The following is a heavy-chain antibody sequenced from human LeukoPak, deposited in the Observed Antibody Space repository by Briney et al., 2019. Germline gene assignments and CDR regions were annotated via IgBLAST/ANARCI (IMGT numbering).Heavy chain of an antibody. Sequence: SETLSLTCTVSGYSISSGYYWGWIRQPPGKGLEWIGSINHSWNTYYNPSLKSRVTMSLDTSKNQFSLKSSSVSAADTAVYYCARDGYSSGTDYWGQGTLVTVSS. CDR3: ARDGYSSGTDY. D-gene: IGHD5-18*01. CDR2: INHSWNT. V-gene: IGHV4-38-2*02. CDR1: GYSISSGYY. J-gene: IGHJ4*02.